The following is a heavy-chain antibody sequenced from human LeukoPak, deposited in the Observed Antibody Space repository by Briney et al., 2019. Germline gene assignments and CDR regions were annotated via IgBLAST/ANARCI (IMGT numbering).Heavy chain of an antibody. D-gene: IGHD3-10*01. V-gene: IGHV4-61*02. J-gene: IGHJ4*02. CDR1: GGSITSGSYF. CDR2: FTTAGTT. CDR3: ARIFWFGELYYFDY. Sequence: SQTLSLTCTVSGGSITSGSYFWSWIRQPAGRGLEWIGRFTTAGTTNYNPSLKSRVTISVDRSKNQFSLRLNSVTAADTAVYYCARIFWFGELYYFDYWGQGTLVTVSS.